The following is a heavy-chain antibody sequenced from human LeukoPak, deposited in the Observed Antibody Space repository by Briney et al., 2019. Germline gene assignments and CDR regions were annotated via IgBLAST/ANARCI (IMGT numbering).Heavy chain of an antibody. CDR2: FNPNTGGA. CDR1: GYTFTDYY. V-gene: IGHV1-2*02. CDR3: ARQRDSRGYYYGMDV. J-gene: IGHJ6*02. D-gene: IGHD3-22*01. Sequence: ASVKVSYKASGYTFTDYYIHWVRLAPGQGLEWMGWFNPNTGGANYAQNFEGRVTMTRDTSISTAYMELSSLTSDDTAVYYCARQRDSRGYYYGMDVWGQGATVTVSS.